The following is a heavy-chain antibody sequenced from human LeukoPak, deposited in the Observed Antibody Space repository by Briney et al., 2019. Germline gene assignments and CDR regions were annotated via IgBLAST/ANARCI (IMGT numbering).Heavy chain of an antibody. Sequence: ASEKVSCKASVGTFSSYTISWVRQAPGQGLEWMGRIIPILGIANYAQKFQGRVTITADKSTSTACMELSSLRSEDTAVYYCARDVQTMTLLDWGQGTLVTVSS. CDR2: IIPILGIA. CDR1: VGTFSSYT. J-gene: IGHJ4*02. V-gene: IGHV1-69*04. CDR3: ARDVQTMTLLD. D-gene: IGHD3-22*01.